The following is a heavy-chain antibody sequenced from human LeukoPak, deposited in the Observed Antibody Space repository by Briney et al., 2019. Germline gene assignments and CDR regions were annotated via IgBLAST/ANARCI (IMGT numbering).Heavy chain of an antibody. Sequence: GGSLRLSCAASGFTFSSSAMNWVRQAPGKGLEWVSVIYSGGSTYYADSVKGRFTISRDNSKNTLYLQMNSLRAEDTAVYYCARDEAEGAFDIWGQGTMVTVSS. CDR1: GFTFSSSA. V-gene: IGHV3-53*01. CDR3: ARDEAEGAFDI. CDR2: IYSGGST. D-gene: IGHD6-19*01. J-gene: IGHJ3*02.